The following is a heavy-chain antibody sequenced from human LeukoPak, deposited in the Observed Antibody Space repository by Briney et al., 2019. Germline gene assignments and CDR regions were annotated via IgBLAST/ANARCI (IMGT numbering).Heavy chain of an antibody. Sequence: GGSLRLSCAASGFTFSNYAMTWLRQAPGKGRVWVSTIGCCGGNTYYADSVKGRFTISRDNSKNTVYLQMNSLRAEDTAVYYCAKRGDSISCYDSWGQGTLVTVSS. D-gene: IGHD2-2*01. J-gene: IGHJ4*02. CDR1: GFTFSNYA. CDR3: AKRGDSISCYDS. V-gene: IGHV3-23*01. CDR2: IGCCGGNT.